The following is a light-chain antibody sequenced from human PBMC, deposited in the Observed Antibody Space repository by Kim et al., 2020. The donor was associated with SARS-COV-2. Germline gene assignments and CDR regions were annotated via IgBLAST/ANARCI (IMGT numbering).Light chain of an antibody. V-gene: IGKV1-27*01. CDR2: AAS. Sequence: AVGDRVTITCRASQGISNYLAWYQQKPGKVPKLLIYAASTLQSGVPSRFSGSGSGTDFTLTISSLQPEDVATYYCQKYNSAPPLTFGGGTKVDIK. J-gene: IGKJ4*01. CDR1: QGISNY. CDR3: QKYNSAPPLT.